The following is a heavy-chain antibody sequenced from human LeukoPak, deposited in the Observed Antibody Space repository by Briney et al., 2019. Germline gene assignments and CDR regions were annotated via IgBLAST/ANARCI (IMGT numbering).Heavy chain of an antibody. Sequence: PSQTLSLTCTVSGGSISSGDYYWSWIRQPPGKGLEWIGYIYYSGSTYYNPSLKSRVTISVDTSKNQFSLKLSSVTAADTAVYYCARDEGGPGEYYYYGMDAWGQGTTVTVSS. CDR3: ARDEGGPGEYYYYGMDA. CDR2: IYYSGST. V-gene: IGHV4-30-4*01. CDR1: GGSISSGDYY. J-gene: IGHJ6*02. D-gene: IGHD3-16*01.